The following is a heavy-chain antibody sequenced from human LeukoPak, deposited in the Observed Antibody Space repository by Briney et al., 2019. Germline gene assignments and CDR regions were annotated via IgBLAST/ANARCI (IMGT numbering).Heavy chain of an antibody. Sequence: WDSLSLTCAVFGGSISSSNCWSWVRQPPGKGLEWPGEIYHSGSSNYNPSLKSRVTISVDKSRNQFSLKLSSVTAADTAVYYCARTYCSGGSCYYFDYWGQGTLVTVSS. V-gene: IGHV4-4*02. CDR2: IYHSGSS. J-gene: IGHJ4*02. CDR1: GGSISSSNC. D-gene: IGHD2-15*01. CDR3: ARTYCSGGSCYYFDY.